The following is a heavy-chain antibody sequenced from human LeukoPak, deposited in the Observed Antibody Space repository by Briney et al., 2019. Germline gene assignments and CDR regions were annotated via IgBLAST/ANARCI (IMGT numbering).Heavy chain of an antibody. J-gene: IGHJ4*02. CDR1: GGSISSSSYY. V-gene: IGHV4-39*01. D-gene: IGHD2-15*01. CDR3: ARQGSAYYFDF. Sequence: SETLSLTCTVSGGSISSSSYYWGWIRQPPGKELQWIASVYYSGRTNYSPSLKSRVTISVDTSEKQFSLQLNSVTAADAAVYYCARQGSAYYFDFWGQGLLVTVSS. CDR2: VYYSGRT.